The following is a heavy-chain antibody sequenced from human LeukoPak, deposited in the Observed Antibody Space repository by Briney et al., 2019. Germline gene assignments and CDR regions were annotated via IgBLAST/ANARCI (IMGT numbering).Heavy chain of an antibody. V-gene: IGHV4-59*08. Sequence: SETLSLTCTVSGGSISSYYWSWIRQPPGKGLEWIGYIYYSGSTNYNPSLKSRVTISLDTSKNQFSLKLSSVTAADTAVYYCARPHFYSGSYFFDYWGQGTLVTVSS. J-gene: IGHJ4*02. CDR3: ARPHFYSGSYFFDY. D-gene: IGHD1-26*01. CDR1: GGSISSYY. CDR2: IYYSGST.